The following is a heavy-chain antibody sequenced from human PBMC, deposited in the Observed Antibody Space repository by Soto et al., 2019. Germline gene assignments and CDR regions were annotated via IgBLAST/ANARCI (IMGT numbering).Heavy chain of an antibody. CDR2: ISYDGTIT. J-gene: IGHJ4*02. V-gene: IGHV3-64*02. CDR1: GFTFSIYA. D-gene: IGHD3-10*01. CDR3: ARGSYYSSGTVHRPYDY. Sequence: GGSLRLSCAASGFTFSIYAMHWVRQAPGKGLEYVSAISYDGTITYYADSVKGRFTISRDDSRNTVYLQMGSLRPEDMVVFYCARGSYYSSGTVHRPYDYWGQGTLVTVSS.